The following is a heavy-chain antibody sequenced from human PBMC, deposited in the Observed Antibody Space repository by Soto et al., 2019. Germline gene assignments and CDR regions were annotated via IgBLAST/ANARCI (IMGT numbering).Heavy chain of an antibody. CDR2: ITYDGSNK. CDR1: GFTFSSYG. Sequence: QVQLVESGGGVVQPGRSLRLSCAASGFTFSSYGIHWVRQAPGKGLEWVGVITYDGSNKFYADSVKGRFTISRENSKNTLNLQMNSLRAEDAAVYYCAKDWRESLPGDAFDIWGKGTMVTVSS. V-gene: IGHV3-30*18. CDR3: AKDWRESLPGDAFDI. J-gene: IGHJ3*02. D-gene: IGHD3-10*01.